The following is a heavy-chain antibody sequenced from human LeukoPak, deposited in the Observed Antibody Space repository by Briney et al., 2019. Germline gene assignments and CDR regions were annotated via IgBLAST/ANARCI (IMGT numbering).Heavy chain of an antibody. Sequence: SETLSLTCTVSGGSISSGGYYWSWIRQPPGKGLEWIGYIYHSGSTYYNPSLKSRVTISVDRSKNQFSLKLSSVTAADTAVYYCARTYLVPAAVDYWGQGALVTVSS. CDR3: ARTYLVPAAVDY. D-gene: IGHD2-2*01. V-gene: IGHV4-30-2*01. CDR1: GGSISSGGYY. CDR2: IYHSGST. J-gene: IGHJ4*02.